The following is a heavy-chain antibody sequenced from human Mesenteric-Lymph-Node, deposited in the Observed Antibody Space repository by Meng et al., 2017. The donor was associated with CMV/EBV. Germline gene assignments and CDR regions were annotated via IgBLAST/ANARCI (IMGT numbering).Heavy chain of an antibody. CDR1: GFTFSSYG. J-gene: IGHJ6*02. D-gene: IGHD4-17*01. CDR3: ARDLSVTTYYYYGMDV. V-gene: IGHV3-30*02. Sequence: GGSLRLSCAASGFTFSSYGMHWVRQAPGKGLEWVAFIRYDGSNKYYADSVKGRFTISRDNSKNTLYLQMNSLRAEDTAVYYCARDLSVTTYYYYGMDVWGQGTTVTVSS. CDR2: IRYDGSNK.